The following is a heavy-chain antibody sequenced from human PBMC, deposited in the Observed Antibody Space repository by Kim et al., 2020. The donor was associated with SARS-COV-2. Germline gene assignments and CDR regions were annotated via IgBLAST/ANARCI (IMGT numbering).Heavy chain of an antibody. CDR3: ARGPRYCSSTSCYLYYYYGMEV. CDR1: GFTFSSYW. D-gene: IGHD2-2*01. Sequence: GGSLRLSCAASGFTFSSYWMSWVRQAPGKGLEWVANIKQDGSEKYYVDSVKGRFTISRDNAKNSLYLQMNSLRAEDTAVYYCARGPRYCSSTSCYLYYYYGMEVWGQGTTVTVSS. J-gene: IGHJ6*02. V-gene: IGHV3-7*03. CDR2: IKQDGSEK.